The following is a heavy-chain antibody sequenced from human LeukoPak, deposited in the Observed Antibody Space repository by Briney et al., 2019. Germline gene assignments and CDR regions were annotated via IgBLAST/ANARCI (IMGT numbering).Heavy chain of an antibody. CDR1: GFTFSTFA. J-gene: IGHJ4*02. D-gene: IGHD1-1*01. CDR2: IFPSGGEI. CDR3: ARDTGTTWGDY. Sequence: GGSLRLSCAASGFTFSTFAMIWVRQPPGKGLEWVSSIFPSGGEIHYADSVRGRFTISRDNSKSTLYLQMNSLRAEDTAVYYCARDTGTTWGDYWGQGTLVTVSS. V-gene: IGHV3-23*01.